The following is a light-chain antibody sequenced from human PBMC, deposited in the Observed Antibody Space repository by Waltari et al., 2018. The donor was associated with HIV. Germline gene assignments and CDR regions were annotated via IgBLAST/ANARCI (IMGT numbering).Light chain of an antibody. V-gene: IGLV1-44*01. J-gene: IGLJ2*01. CDR1: SPKLRSTT. Sequence: QPVLTQPPSTPGTPGQRVTIPCSRSSPKLRSTTVSWFQQLPGKAPKVLIYGKNQRPSGVPDRFSGSKSGTSASLAIGGRQSEDEADYYCASWDDSLNGPVFGGGTTLTVL. CDR3: ASWDDSLNGPV. CDR2: GKN.